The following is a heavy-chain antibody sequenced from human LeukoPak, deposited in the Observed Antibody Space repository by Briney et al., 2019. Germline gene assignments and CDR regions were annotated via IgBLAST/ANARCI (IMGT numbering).Heavy chain of an antibody. J-gene: IGHJ4*02. Sequence: PGGSLRLSCAASGFTFSSYNMNWVRQAPGKGLEWVSSVSSSSTYVYYADSVKGRFTISRDNAKNSLYLQMNSLRAEDTAVYYCARENAGYYSRTFDYWGQGTLVTVSS. D-gene: IGHD3-9*01. CDR3: ARENAGYYSRTFDY. CDR2: VSSSSTYV. V-gene: IGHV3-21*01. CDR1: GFTFSSYN.